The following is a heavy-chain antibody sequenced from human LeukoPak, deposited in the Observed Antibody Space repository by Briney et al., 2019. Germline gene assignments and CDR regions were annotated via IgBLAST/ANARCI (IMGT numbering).Heavy chain of an antibody. CDR3: ASSRGCSSTSCYRHMDV. V-gene: IGHV4-34*01. D-gene: IGHD2-2*01. J-gene: IGHJ6*03. CDR2: INHSGST. Sequence: PSETLSLTCAVYGGSFSGYYWSWIRQPPGKGLEWIGEINHSGSTNYNPSLKSRVTISVDTSKNQFSLKLSSVTAAGTAVYYCASSRGCSSTSCYRHMDVWGKGTTVTVSS. CDR1: GGSFSGYY.